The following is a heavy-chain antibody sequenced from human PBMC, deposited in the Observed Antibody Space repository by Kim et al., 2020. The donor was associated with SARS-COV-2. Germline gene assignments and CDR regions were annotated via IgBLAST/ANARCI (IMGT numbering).Heavy chain of an antibody. CDR3: ARTRSGWFDAFDI. Sequence: YAKKLAGRVTKAKDKSTHHVDMGLGSLRSEDTAVYYCARTRSGWFDAFDIWGQGTMVTVSS. V-gene: IGHV1-46*01. J-gene: IGHJ3*02. D-gene: IGHD6-19*01.